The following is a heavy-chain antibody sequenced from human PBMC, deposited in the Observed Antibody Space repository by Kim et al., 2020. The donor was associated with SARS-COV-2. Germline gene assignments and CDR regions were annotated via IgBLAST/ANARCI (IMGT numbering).Heavy chain of an antibody. V-gene: IGHV1-3*01. J-gene: IGHJ1*01. D-gene: IGHD6-19*01. CDR3: VRVAVTGTGYFQH. CDR2: INGDRGDT. Sequence: ASVKVSCKASGYTFTDYHLHWLRQAPGQRLEWMGCINGDRGDTKYSQKFQGRVMFTRDTSASTVYMDLSSLRSEDTAIFYCVRVAVTGTGYFQHWGQGTLVTVSS. CDR1: GYTFTDYH.